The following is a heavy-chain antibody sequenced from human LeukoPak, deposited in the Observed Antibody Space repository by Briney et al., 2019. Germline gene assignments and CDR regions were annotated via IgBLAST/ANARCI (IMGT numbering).Heavy chain of an antibody. Sequence: SQTLSLTCAVSGGSISSGGYSWSWIRQPPGKGLEWIGYIYHSGSTYYNPSLKSRVTISVDRSKNQFSLKLSSVTAEDTAVYYCARWSSYSSGWWGFVDYWGQGTLVIVSS. V-gene: IGHV4-30-2*01. D-gene: IGHD6-19*01. CDR1: GGSISSGGYS. J-gene: IGHJ4*02. CDR3: ARWSSYSSGWWGFVDY. CDR2: IYHSGST.